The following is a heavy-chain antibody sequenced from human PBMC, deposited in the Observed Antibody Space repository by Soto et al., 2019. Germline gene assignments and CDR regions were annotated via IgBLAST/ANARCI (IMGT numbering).Heavy chain of an antibody. CDR2: IKAATGNT. V-gene: IGHV1-3*01. CDR3: ASETLVWATAFDP. D-gene: IGHD3-10*01. Sequence: ASVKVSCKASGYSLSTYVVHWVRQAPGQGLEWMGWIKAATGNTKYSQTFQGRVTFTWDTSASTAYMDLSDLRSEDTAVYYCASETLVWATAFDPWGQGTLVTVSS. J-gene: IGHJ5*02. CDR1: GYSLSTYV.